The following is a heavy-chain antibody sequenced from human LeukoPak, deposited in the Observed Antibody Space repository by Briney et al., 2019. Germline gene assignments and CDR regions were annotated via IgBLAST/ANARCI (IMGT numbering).Heavy chain of an antibody. CDR3: VGDSSGYYSHHFDY. CDR2: ISGSGGST. J-gene: IGHJ4*02. Sequence: GGSLRLSCAASGFTFSSYTMNWVRQAPGKGLEWVSAISGSGGSTYYADSVKGRFTISRDNSKNTLYLQMNSLRAEDTAVYYCVGDSSGYYSHHFDYWGQGTLVTVSS. D-gene: IGHD3-22*01. V-gene: IGHV3-23*01. CDR1: GFTFSSYT.